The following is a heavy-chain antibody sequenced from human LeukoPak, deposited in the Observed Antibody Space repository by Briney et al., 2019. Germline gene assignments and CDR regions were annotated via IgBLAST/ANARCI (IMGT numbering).Heavy chain of an antibody. CDR3: ARHRGSTSSHRSHFDY. Sequence: PSETLSLTCTVSGGSISSYYWSWIRQPPGKGLEWIGYIYYSGSTNYNPSLKSRVTISVDTSKNQFSLKLSSVSAADTAVYYCARHRGSTSSHRSHFDYWGQGTLVTVSS. CDR1: GGSISSYY. V-gene: IGHV4-59*08. CDR2: IYYSGST. J-gene: IGHJ4*02. D-gene: IGHD2-2*01.